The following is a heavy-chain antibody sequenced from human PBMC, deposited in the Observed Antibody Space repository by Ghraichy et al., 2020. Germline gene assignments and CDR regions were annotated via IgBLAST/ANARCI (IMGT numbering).Heavy chain of an antibody. J-gene: IGHJ4*02. CDR2: ISSSSSNI. D-gene: IGHD3-10*01. V-gene: IGHV3-48*02. CDR1: GFTFSSYG. CDR3: ARGDYSGSGRYFGPEHYVDN. Sequence: GGSLRLSCAASGFTFSSYGMNWVRQAPGKGLEWVSYISSSSSNIYYADSVKDRFTISRDNAKNSLYLQMNSLRDEDTAVYYCARGDYSGSGRYFGPEHYVDNWGQGILVTVSS.